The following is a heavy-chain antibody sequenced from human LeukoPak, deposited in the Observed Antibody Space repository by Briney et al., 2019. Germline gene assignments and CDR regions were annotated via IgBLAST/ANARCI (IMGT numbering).Heavy chain of an antibody. CDR2: IIPIFGTA. CDR1: GGTFSSYA. Sequence: SVKVSCKASGGTFSSYAISWVRQAPGQGLEWMGGIIPIFGTANYAQKFQGRVTITADKSTSTAYMELSSLRSEDTAVYYCAREGFIAAAGWNWFDPWGQGTLVTVSS. V-gene: IGHV1-69*06. CDR3: AREGFIAAAGWNWFDP. D-gene: IGHD6-13*01. J-gene: IGHJ5*02.